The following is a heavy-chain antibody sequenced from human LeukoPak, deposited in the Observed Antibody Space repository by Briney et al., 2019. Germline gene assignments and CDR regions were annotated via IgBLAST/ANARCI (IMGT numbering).Heavy chain of an antibody. CDR1: GFTFSSYA. D-gene: IGHD6-19*01. Sequence: GGSLRLSCAASGFTFSSYAMSGVRQAPGKGLEWVAAIRGNGATTDYADSVKGRFTISRDNSKNTLYLQMNSLRAEDTAVYYCAKAYHDSGCLIDYWGQGTLVTVSS. CDR2: IRGNGATT. V-gene: IGHV3-23*01. J-gene: IGHJ4*02. CDR3: AKAYHDSGCLIDY.